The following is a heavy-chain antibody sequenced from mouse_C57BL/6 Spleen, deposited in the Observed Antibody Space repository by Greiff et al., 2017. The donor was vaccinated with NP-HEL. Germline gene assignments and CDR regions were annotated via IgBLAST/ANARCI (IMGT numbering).Heavy chain of an antibody. Sequence: VQLQQPGAELVRPGSSVKLSCKASGYTFTSYWMHWVKQRPIQGLEWIGNIDPSDSENHYNQKFKDKATLTVDKSSSTSYRQLSSLTSEDSAVYYCAREGGYYGSSYLYYWGQGTTLTVSS. CDR1: GYTFTSYW. D-gene: IGHD1-1*01. CDR2: IDPSDSEN. V-gene: IGHV1-52*01. CDR3: AREGGYYGSSYLYY. J-gene: IGHJ2*01.